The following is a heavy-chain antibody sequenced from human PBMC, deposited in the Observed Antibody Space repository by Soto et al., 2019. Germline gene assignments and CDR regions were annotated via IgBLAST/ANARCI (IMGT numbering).Heavy chain of an antibody. Sequence: SETLSLTCTVSCGSISSYYWSWIRQPPGKGLEWIGYIYYSGSTNYNPSLKSRVTISVDTSKNQFSLKLSSVTAADTAVYYCARESRDGYNYGRESYGMDVWGQGTTVTVSS. CDR2: IYYSGST. CDR3: ARESRDGYNYGRESYGMDV. J-gene: IGHJ6*02. V-gene: IGHV4-59*01. CDR1: CGSISSYY. D-gene: IGHD5-12*01.